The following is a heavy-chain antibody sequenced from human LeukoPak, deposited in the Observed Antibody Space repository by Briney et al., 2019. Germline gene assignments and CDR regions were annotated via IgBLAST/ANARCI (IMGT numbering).Heavy chain of an antibody. CDR2: IIPIFGTA. CDR1: GGTFSSCA. D-gene: IGHD2-2*01. CDR3: ARDRGLDLVPED. V-gene: IGHV1-69*01. J-gene: IGHJ4*02. Sequence: SVKVSCKASGGTFSSCANSWVRQGPGQGLEWMGGIIPIFGTANYAQKFQGRVTITADESTSTAYMELSSLRSEDTAVYYCARDRGLDLVPEDWGQGTLVTVSS.